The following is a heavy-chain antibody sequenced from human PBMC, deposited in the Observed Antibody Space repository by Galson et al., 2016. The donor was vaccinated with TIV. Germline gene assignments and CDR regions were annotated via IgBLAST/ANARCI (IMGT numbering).Heavy chain of an antibody. CDR2: IIPILGLT. Sequence: SVKVSCKASGGTFSSYGISWVRQAPGQGPECMGRIIPILGLTNYAQKFQGRVTITADTSTNIAYMELSSLRSEDTAVYFCAFTRTTITSVDYWGQGTLVTVSS. CDR3: AFTRTTITSVDY. V-gene: IGHV1-69*04. D-gene: IGHD4-11*01. CDR1: GGTFSSYG. J-gene: IGHJ4*02.